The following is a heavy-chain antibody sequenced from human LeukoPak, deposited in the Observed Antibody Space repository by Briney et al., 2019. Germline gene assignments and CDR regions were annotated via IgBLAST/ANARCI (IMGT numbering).Heavy chain of an antibody. CDR3: TTTCIVASTRNFADY. CDR1: GFTFSNAW. V-gene: IGHV3-15*01. J-gene: IGHJ4*02. Sequence: GGSLRLSCEASGFTFSNAWMNWVRQAPGKGLEWVGRIKSKTDGGTADYAAPLKGRFTISRDDSKHAVDLQMNSLKGEDTAMYYCTTTCIVASTRNFADYWGQGTLVIVSS. CDR2: IKSKTDGGTA. D-gene: IGHD5-12*01.